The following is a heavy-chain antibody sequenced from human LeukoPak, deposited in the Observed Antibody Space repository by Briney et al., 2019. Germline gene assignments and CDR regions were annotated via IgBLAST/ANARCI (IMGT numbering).Heavy chain of an antibody. D-gene: IGHD3-22*01. V-gene: IGHV3-23*01. J-gene: IGHJ3*02. CDR3: ANSRLVVTAFDI. Sequence: GGSLRLSCAASGFTLSSYGMSWVRQAPGKGLEWVSTIFVSSGRTYYADSVKGRFTISRDNSKNTLYLQMNSLSAEDTAVYYCANSRLVVTAFDIWGQGTMVTVSS. CDR1: GFTLSSYG. CDR2: IFVSSGRT.